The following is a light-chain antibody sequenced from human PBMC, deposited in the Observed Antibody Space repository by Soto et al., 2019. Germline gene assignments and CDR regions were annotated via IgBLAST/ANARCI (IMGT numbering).Light chain of an antibody. CDR3: QQYSNWPLT. Sequence: EIVLTQSPGTLSLSPGERATLSCRASHTISSSYLAWYQQKPGQAPRLLIYGASTRATGTPARFSGSGSGRQFTLTISSLQSEDSAVYYCQQYSNWPLTFGQGTRLEI. CDR2: GAS. J-gene: IGKJ5*01. V-gene: IGKV3-15*01. CDR1: HTISSSY.